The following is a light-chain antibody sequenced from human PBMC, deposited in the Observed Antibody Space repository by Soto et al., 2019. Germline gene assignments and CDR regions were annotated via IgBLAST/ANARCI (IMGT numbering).Light chain of an antibody. J-gene: IGKJ4*01. Sequence: DIVLTQSPATLSLSPGERATLSCRASQNVSRYLAWYFQKPGQAHRLLIYGASNRATGIPARFSGSGSGTDFTLSIRSLEPEDFAVYYCQQRSNWPLTFGGGTKVDI. CDR2: GAS. CDR1: QNVSRY. CDR3: QQRSNWPLT. V-gene: IGKV3-11*01.